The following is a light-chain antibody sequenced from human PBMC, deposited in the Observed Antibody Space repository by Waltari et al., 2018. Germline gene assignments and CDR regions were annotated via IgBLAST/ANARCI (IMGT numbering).Light chain of an antibody. J-gene: IGKJ1*01. Sequence: DIQMTQSPSSLSASVGDRVTITCRASQSISSYLNWYQSKPGKAPKLLIYDASRLQSGVPSRFSGSGSGTDFTLTISSLQPDDFAIYHCQQSFSTPWTFGQGTNVEI. CDR2: DAS. CDR1: QSISSY. CDR3: QQSFSTPWT. V-gene: IGKV1-39*01.